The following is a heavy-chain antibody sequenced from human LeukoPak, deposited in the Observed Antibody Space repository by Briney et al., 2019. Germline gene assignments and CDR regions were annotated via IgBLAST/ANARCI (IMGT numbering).Heavy chain of an antibody. CDR3: ARETGYCSSTSCLIDFNWFDP. J-gene: IGHJ5*02. CDR1: GGSISSYY. V-gene: IGHV4-59*01. D-gene: IGHD2-2*01. CDR2: IYYSGST. Sequence: SETLCLTCTVSGGSISSYYWTWIRQPPAKGLEWIGYIYYSGSTHYNLSLKSRVTISADTSKNQFSLQLSSVTAADTPVYYCARETGYCSSTSCLIDFNWFDPWGQGTLVTVSS.